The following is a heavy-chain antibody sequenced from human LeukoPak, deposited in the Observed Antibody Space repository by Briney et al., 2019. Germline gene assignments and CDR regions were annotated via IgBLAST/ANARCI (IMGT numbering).Heavy chain of an antibody. V-gene: IGHV4-59*06. J-gene: IGHJ4*02. D-gene: IGHD5-12*01. Sequence: SETLSLTCTVSGGSISSYYWSWIRQHPGKGLEWIGYIYYSGSAYYNPSLKSRVTISVDTSKNQFSLKLSSVTAADTAVYYCARTYSGYDFDYWGQGTLVTVSS. CDR2: IYYSGSA. CDR1: GGSISSYY. CDR3: ARTYSGYDFDY.